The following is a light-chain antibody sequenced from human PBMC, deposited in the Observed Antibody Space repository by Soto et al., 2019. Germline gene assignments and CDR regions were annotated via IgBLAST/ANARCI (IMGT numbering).Light chain of an antibody. V-gene: IGKV1-12*01. CDR1: QDLNNR. J-gene: IGKJ1*01. CDR3: LQVANFPRT. Sequence: DVQMTQSPSSVSASVGETVTITCRATQDLNNRLAWFQQQPGRHPTYLIQSETMLQSAVPSRFAGSRAGRDFTLTINSLQHEDSATYYCLQVANFPRTFAQGTKVEMK. CDR2: SET.